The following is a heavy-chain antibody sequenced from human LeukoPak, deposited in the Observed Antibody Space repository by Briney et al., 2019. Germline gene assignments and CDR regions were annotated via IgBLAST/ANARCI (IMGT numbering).Heavy chain of an antibody. D-gene: IGHD3-10*01. CDR2: IKADGSET. CDR3: ARGGRSGSFDY. V-gene: IGHV3-7*01. J-gene: IGHJ4*02. CDR1: GFTVSSNY. Sequence: GGSLRLSCAASGFTVSSNYMSWVRQPPGKGLEWVANIKADGSETYDVDSVKGRFTISRDIAKNSLFLQMNSLRAEDAAVYYCARGGRSGSFDYWGQGTLVTVSS.